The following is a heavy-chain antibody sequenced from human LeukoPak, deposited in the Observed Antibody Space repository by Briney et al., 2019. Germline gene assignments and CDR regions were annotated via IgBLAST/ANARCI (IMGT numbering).Heavy chain of an antibody. CDR2: ISWNSGSI. D-gene: IGHD6-19*01. J-gene: IGHJ4*02. CDR1: GFTFDDYA. CDR3: AKGTPSSGAGLLDY. V-gene: IGHV3-9*01. Sequence: GRSLRLSCAASGFTFDDYAMHWVRQAPGKGLEWVSGISWNSGSIGYADSVKGRFTISRDNAKNSLYLQMNSLRAEDTALYYCAKGTPSSGAGLLDYWGQGTLVTVSS.